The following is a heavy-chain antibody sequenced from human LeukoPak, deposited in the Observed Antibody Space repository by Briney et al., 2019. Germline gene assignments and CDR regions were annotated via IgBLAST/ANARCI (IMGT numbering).Heavy chain of an antibody. D-gene: IGHD3-16*01. CDR3: ATGTFGGVIIPQIISI. Sequence: GGSLRLSCAASGFTFSSYGMHWVRQAPGKGLEWVAFIRYDGSNKYYADSVKGRFTISRDNSKNTLYLQMNSLRAEDTAVYHCATGTFGGVIIPQIISIWGLGTMVTVSS. J-gene: IGHJ3*02. CDR2: IRYDGSNK. V-gene: IGHV3-30*02. CDR1: GFTFSSYG.